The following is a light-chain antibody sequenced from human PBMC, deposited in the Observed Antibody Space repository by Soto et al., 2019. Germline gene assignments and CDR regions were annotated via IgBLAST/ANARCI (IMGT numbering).Light chain of an antibody. V-gene: IGLV2-14*03. CDR2: DVS. Sequence: QSALAQPASVSGSRGQSITISCTGTSSDVGRYNYVSWFQQHPGKVPKLIIYDVSNWPSGVSDRFSGSKSGNTASLTISGLHPEYEADYYCSSFTSSSTVVFGTGTKLTVL. CDR1: SSDVGRYNY. CDR3: SSFTSSSTVV. J-gene: IGLJ1*01.